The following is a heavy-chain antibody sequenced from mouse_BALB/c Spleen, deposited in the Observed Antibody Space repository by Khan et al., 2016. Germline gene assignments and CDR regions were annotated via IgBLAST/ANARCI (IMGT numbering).Heavy chain of an antibody. Sequence: LKQSGAELVKPGASVKLSCTASGFNIKDTYMHWVKQRPEQGLEWIGRIDPANGNTKYDPKFQGKATITADTSSNTAYLQLSSLTSADTAVYYCARYGNYAMDYWGQGTSVTVSS. CDR2: IDPANGNT. CDR1: GFNIKDTY. J-gene: IGHJ4*01. D-gene: IGHD2-1*01. V-gene: IGHV14-3*02. CDR3: ARYGNYAMDY.